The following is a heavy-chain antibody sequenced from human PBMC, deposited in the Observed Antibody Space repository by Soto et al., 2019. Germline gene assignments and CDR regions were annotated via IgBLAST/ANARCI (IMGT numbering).Heavy chain of an antibody. CDR3: AGAENRNYYYYGMDV. V-gene: IGHV1-69*12. CDR2: IIPVFGPA. CDR1: GGAFSTYA. J-gene: IGHJ6*02. Sequence: QVQLVQSGAEVKKPGSSVKVSCKASGGAFSTYAISWVRQAPGQGLEWMGGIIPVFGPANYAQKFQGRVTIPAGESTATANMEISSLRSEDTAVYYCAGAENRNYYYYGMDVWGQGTTVTVSS.